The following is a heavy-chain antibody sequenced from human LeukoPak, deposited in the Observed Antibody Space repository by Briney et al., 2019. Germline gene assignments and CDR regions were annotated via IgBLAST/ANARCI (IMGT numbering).Heavy chain of an antibody. V-gene: IGHV3-48*03. CDR2: ISGSGSSV. CDR1: GFTFISYE. J-gene: IGHJ4*02. Sequence: GGSLRLSCAASGFTFISYEMNWVRQAPGKGLEWVSYISGSGSSVLYADSVKGRFTISRDNAKKLLYLQMNSLRVEDTAVYYCARERGSSGRLGRFDNWGQGTLVTVSP. CDR3: ARERGSSGRLGRFDN. D-gene: IGHD6-19*01.